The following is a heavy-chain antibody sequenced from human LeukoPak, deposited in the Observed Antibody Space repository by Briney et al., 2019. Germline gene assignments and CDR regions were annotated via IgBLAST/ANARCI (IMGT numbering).Heavy chain of an antibody. CDR3: ARLAGSITIFGVVPHWFDP. Sequence: SETLSLTCTVSGGSISSSSYYWGWIRQPPGKGLEWFGRIYYSGSTYYNPSRKSRVNISVDTSTNQFSLTLSPVTAADTAVYSCARLAGSITIFGVVPHWFDPWGQGTLVTVSS. V-gene: IGHV4-39*01. D-gene: IGHD3-3*01. CDR1: GGSISSSSYY. CDR2: IYYSGST. J-gene: IGHJ5*02.